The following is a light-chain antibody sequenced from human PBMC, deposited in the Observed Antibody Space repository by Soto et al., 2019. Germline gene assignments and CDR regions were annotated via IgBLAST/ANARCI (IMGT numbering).Light chain of an antibody. CDR3: QQYGDWPLT. CDR1: QSVENN. J-gene: IGKJ4*01. CDR2: ATS. Sequence: EIVLTQSPATLSVSPGERATLSCRASQSVENNFAWYQQKPGQAPRLLIFATSTRATGVPARFSGSGSGTEFTLTISSLQSEDFALYYCQQYGDWPLTFGGGAKVEIE. V-gene: IGKV3-15*01.